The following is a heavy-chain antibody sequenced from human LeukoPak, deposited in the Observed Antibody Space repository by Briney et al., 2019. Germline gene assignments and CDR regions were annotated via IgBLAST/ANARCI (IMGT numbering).Heavy chain of an antibody. CDR2: IYSGDNT. CDR3: ARAYGGTAVYYYYGLDV. V-gene: IGHV3-66*01. Sequence: GGSLRLSCAASGFTVSSNYMNWVRQAPGKGLEWVSVIYSGDNTYYADSLKGRFTISRDISKNTLYLQMNSLRAEDTAVYYCARAYGGTAVYYYYGLDVWGQGTTVTVSS. CDR1: GFTVSSNY. J-gene: IGHJ6*02. D-gene: IGHD1-7*01.